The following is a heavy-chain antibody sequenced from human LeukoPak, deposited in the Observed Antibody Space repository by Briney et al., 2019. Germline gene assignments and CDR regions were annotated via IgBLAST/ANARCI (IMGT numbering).Heavy chain of an antibody. CDR3: ASRPYGSGSYYYYYMDV. Sequence: PGGSLRLSCAASGFTFRSFAMHWVRQAPGKGLEWVAVISYDGSNKKCADSVKGRFTISRDNSKNTLFLQMSSLRSEDTAVYYCASRPYGSGSYYYYYMDVWGKGTTVTISS. CDR2: ISYDGSNK. D-gene: IGHD3-10*01. J-gene: IGHJ6*03. CDR1: GFTFRSFA. V-gene: IGHV3-30*04.